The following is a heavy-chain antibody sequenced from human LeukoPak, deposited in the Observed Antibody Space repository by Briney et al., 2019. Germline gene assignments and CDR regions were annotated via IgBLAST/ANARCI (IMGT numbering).Heavy chain of an antibody. J-gene: IGHJ6*04. Sequence: GGSLRLSCAASGFTFSSYGMHWVRQAPGKGLEWVAVISYDGSNKYYADSVKGRFTISRDNSKNTLYLQMNSLRAEDTAVYYCAKGSGSYYYGMDVWGKGTTVTVSP. D-gene: IGHD3-10*01. V-gene: IGHV3-30*18. CDR3: AKGSGSYYYGMDV. CDR1: GFTFSSYG. CDR2: ISYDGSNK.